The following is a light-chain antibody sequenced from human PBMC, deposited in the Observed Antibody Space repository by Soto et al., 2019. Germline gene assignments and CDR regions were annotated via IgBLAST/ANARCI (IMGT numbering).Light chain of an antibody. CDR3: ASFRSGTILV. CDR2: EVN. Sequence: QSALTQPASVSGSARQSVTISCTGPRSDIGDSNFISWYQHSPGKAPRLLIYEVNNRPSGVSRRFSGSKAGNTASLTISGLLDDDEADYFCASFRSGTILVFGSGTKVTVL. J-gene: IGLJ1*01. V-gene: IGLV2-14*01. CDR1: RSDIGDSNF.